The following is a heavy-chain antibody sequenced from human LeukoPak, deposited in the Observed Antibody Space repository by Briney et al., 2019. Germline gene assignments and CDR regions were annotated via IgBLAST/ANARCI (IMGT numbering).Heavy chain of an antibody. Sequence: PGGSLRLSCAASGFTFSSYEMNWVRQAPGKGLEWVSYISSSGSTIYYADSVKGRFTISRDNAKNSLYLQMNSLRAEDTAVYYCARDTSSGHGDYWGQGTLVTVSS. D-gene: IGHD3-22*01. CDR1: GFTFSSYE. CDR2: ISSSGSTI. CDR3: ARDTSSGHGDY. J-gene: IGHJ4*02. V-gene: IGHV3-48*03.